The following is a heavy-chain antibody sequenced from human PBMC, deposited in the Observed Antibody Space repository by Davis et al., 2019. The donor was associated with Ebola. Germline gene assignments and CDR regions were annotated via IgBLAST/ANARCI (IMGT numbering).Heavy chain of an antibody. CDR3: ARDPLVVVPAAPSDWGRWFDP. CDR1: GYTFISYG. CDR2: ISAHNGNT. Sequence: AASVKVSCKASGYTFISYGISWVRQAPGQGLEWMGWISAHNGNTNYAQKLQGRVTMTTDTSTSTAYMELRSLRSDDTAVYYCARDPLVVVPAAPSDWGRWFDPWGQGTLVTVSS. D-gene: IGHD2-2*01. J-gene: IGHJ5*02. V-gene: IGHV1-18*01.